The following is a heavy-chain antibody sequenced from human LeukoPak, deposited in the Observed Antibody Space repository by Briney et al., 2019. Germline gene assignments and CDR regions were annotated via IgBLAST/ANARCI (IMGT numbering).Heavy chain of an antibody. CDR2: IYYSGST. V-gene: IGHV4-59*01. D-gene: IGHD3/OR15-3a*01. Sequence: GSLRLSCAASGFTFSSYEMSWVRQAPGKGLEWIGSIYYSGSTYYNPSLKSRVTISVDTSKNQFSLKLSSVTAADTAVYYCAREGTVMQAFDIWGQGTMVTVSS. CDR1: GFTFSSYE. CDR3: AREGTVMQAFDI. J-gene: IGHJ3*02.